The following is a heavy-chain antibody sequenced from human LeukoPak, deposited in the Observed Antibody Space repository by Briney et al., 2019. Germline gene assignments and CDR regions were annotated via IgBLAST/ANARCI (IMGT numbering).Heavy chain of an antibody. CDR2: IKQDGSEK. Sequence: TGGSLRLXCAASGFTFSSYWMSWVRQAPGKGLEWVANIKQDGSEKYYVDSVKGRFTISRDNAKNSLYLQMNSLRAEDTAVYYCAKGFAYYDFWNGYYSLAAFDIWGQGTMVTVSS. V-gene: IGHV3-7*01. D-gene: IGHD3-3*01. CDR3: AKGFAYYDFWNGYYSLAAFDI. CDR1: GFTFSSYW. J-gene: IGHJ3*02.